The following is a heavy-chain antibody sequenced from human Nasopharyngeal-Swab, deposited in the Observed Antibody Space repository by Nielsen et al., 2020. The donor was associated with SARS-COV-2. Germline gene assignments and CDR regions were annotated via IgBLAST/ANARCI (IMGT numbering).Heavy chain of an antibody. V-gene: IGHV4-34*01. CDR1: GGSFSGYY. D-gene: IGHD4-23*01. CDR2: ISHSGST. Sequence: SETLSLTCAVYGGSFSGYYWSWIRQPPGKGLEWIGEISHSGSTNYNPSLKSRVTISVDTSKNQFSLRLSSVTAADTAVYYCARGSPRATLLWSYTGSWFDPWGQGTLVTVSS. J-gene: IGHJ5*02. CDR3: ARGSPRATLLWSYTGSWFDP.